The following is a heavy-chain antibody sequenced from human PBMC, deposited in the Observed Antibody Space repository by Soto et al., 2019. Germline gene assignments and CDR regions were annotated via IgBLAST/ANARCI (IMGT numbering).Heavy chain of an antibody. CDR3: ARARTYSGYYYYFDY. D-gene: IGHD3-22*01. V-gene: IGHV1-69*12. CDR1: GGTFSSYA. CDR2: IIPIFGTA. Sequence: QVQLVQSGAEVKKPGSSVKVSCKASGGTFSSYAISWVRQAHGQGLEWMGGIIPIFGTANYAQKFQGRVTITADESTSTAYMELSSLRSEDTAVYYCARARTYSGYYYYFDYWGQGTLVTVSS. J-gene: IGHJ4*02.